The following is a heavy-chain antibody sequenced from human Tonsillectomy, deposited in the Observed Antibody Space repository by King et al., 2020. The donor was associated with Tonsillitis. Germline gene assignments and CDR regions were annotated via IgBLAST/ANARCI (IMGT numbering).Heavy chain of an antibody. CDR1: GFNFGAFW. CDR2: IKRDGSQT. Sequence: VQLVESGGALVQPGGSLRLSCAASGFNFGAFWLTWVRQAPGKGLEWVVNIKRDGSQTYYLDSVKGRFTVSRDNAKNSLYLQMNSLRAEDTAVYYCARDSSPALSGIWYDAFDIWGQGTMVTVSS. V-gene: IGHV3-7*01. J-gene: IGHJ3*02. CDR3: ARDSSPALSGIWYDAFDI. D-gene: IGHD2-15*01.